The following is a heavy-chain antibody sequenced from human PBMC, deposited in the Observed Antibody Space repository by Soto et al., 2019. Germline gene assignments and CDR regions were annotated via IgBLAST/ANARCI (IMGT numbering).Heavy chain of an antibody. CDR1: GFTFSSYA. V-gene: IGHV3-23*01. D-gene: IGHD2-2*01. J-gene: IGHJ5*02. CDR3: AKGGVVPAAIGFQNWFDP. Sequence: EVQLLESGGGLVQPGGSLRLSCAASGFTFSSYAMSWVRQAPGKGLEWVSAISGSGGSTYYADSVKGRFTISRDNSKNTLYLQMNSLRAEDTAVYYCAKGGVVPAAIGFQNWFDPWGQGTLVTVSS. CDR2: ISGSGGST.